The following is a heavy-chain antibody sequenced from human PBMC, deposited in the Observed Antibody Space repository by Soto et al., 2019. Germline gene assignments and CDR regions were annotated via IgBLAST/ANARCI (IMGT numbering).Heavy chain of an antibody. CDR1: GFTFSSYD. D-gene: IGHD2-21*01. CDR3: ARVVPGFVWYMDV. CDR2: IGTAGDT. Sequence: GGSLRLSCAASGFTFSSYDMHWVRQATGKGLEWVSAIGTAGDTYYPGSVKGRFTISRENGKNSLYLQMNSLRAGDTAVYYCARVVPGFVWYMDVWGKGTTVTVSS. J-gene: IGHJ6*03. V-gene: IGHV3-13*01.